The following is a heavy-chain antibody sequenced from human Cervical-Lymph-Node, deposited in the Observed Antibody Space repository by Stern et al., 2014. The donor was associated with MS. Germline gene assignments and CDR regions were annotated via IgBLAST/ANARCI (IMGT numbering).Heavy chain of an antibody. J-gene: IGHJ4*02. CDR2: LIPNSDGP. D-gene: IGHD3-22*01. V-gene: IGHV1-2*06. CDR3: AREATRIVVGIDY. CDR1: GYTFTAFF. Sequence: QVQLVQSGPKLQKPAASVKVSCKASGYTFTAFFIHWVRQVPGQGLEWMGRLIPNSDGPTYAQNFQDRITLTRDTSIGTAYLELSRLTSADTAVYYCAREATRIVVGIDYWGQGTQVTVSS.